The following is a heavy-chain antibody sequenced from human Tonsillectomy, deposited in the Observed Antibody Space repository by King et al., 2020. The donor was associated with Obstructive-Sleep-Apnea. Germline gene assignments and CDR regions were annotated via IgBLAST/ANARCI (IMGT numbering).Heavy chain of an antibody. J-gene: IGHJ4*02. V-gene: IGHV3-30*04. D-gene: IGHD4-17*01. Sequence: VQLVESGGDVVQPGRSLRLSCAASGFTFSSYAMHWVRQAPGKGLEWVAIISYDGSKKYYDDSVKGRFTISRDNSKNTLYLQMNSLRAEDTAMYFCARENYGVLYFDYWGQGTLVTVSS. CDR2: ISYDGSKK. CDR3: ARENYGVLYFDY. CDR1: GFTFSSYA.